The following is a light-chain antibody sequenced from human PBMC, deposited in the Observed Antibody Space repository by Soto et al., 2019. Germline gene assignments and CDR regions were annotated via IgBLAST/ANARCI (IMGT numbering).Light chain of an antibody. J-gene: IGKJ1*01. CDR3: LRHNIYPWT. CDR1: QGISNY. CDR2: ATS. V-gene: IGKV1-17*03. Sequence: DIQMTQSPSAMSASVGDRVTITCRASQGISNYLAWFQQKPGKVPERLIYATSSLQSGVPSRFSGSGSGAEFTLANRSLRPEDSATYYCLRHNIYPWTFGQGTKVEI.